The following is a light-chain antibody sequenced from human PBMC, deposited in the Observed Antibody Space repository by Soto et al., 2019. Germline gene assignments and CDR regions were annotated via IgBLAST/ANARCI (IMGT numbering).Light chain of an antibody. Sequence: IVVTNSPRTLSSSTGERATLSGRASQSVSSNLAWYQQKPGQAPRLLIYGASSRATGIPDRFSGSGSGTDFTLTISRLEPEDFAMYYCHQYGSPPPVTFGQGTLLEVK. V-gene: IGKV3-20*01. CDR3: HQYGSPPPVT. CDR1: QSVSSN. J-gene: IGKJ5*01. CDR2: GAS.